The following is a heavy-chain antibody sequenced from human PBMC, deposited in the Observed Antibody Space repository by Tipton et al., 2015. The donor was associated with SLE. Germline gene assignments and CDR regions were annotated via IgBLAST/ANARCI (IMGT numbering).Heavy chain of an antibody. CDR3: AKDMGWELGFYYMDV. J-gene: IGHJ6*03. V-gene: IGHV3-9*01. CDR1: GFTFDDYA. CDR2: ISWNSGSV. D-gene: IGHD1-26*01. Sequence: SLRLSCAASGFTFDDYAMHWVRQAPGKGLEWVSGISWNSGSVGYADSVKGRFTISRDNAKNSLYLQINCLRAEDTALYYCAKDMGWELGFYYMDVWGKGTTVTVSS.